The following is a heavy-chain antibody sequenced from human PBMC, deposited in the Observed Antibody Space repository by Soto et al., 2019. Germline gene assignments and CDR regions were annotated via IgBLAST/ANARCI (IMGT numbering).Heavy chain of an antibody. Sequence: GGSLRLSCAASGSTFSSYAMSWVRQAPGKGLEWVSAISGSGGSTYYADSVKGRFTISRDNSKNTLYLQMNSLRAEDTAVYYCAKTLGVPPYYYGMDVWGQGTTVTVAS. CDR1: GSTFSSYA. J-gene: IGHJ6*02. CDR3: AKTLGVPPYYYGMDV. CDR2: ISGSGGST. D-gene: IGHD7-27*01. V-gene: IGHV3-23*01.